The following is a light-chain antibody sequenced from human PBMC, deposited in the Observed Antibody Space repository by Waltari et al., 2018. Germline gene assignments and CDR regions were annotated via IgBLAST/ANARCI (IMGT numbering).Light chain of an antibody. V-gene: IGLV2-23*01. CDR3: CSYACSSTWV. J-gene: IGLJ3*02. Sequence: QSALTQPASVSGSPGQSITISCTGTSSDVGSYNLVSWYQQHPGKAPKPRIYEGSKRPSGVSNRFSGSKSGTTASLTIAWLQAEDEADYYCCSYACSSTWVFGGGTKLTVL. CDR1: SSDVGSYNL. CDR2: EGS.